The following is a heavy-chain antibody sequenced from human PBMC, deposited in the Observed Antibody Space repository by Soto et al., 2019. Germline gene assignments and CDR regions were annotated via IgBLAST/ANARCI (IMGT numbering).Heavy chain of an antibody. D-gene: IGHD2-2*01. J-gene: IGHJ6*02. CDR3: ARQNCSSTSCYRYHYYGMDV. CDR1: GYSFTSYW. CDR2: IYPGDSDT. V-gene: IGHV5-51*01. Sequence: GESLKISCKGSGYSFTSYWIGWVRQMPGKGLEWMGIIYPGDSDTRYSPSFQGQVTISADKSISTAYLRWSSLKASDTAMYYCARQNCSSTSCYRYHYYGMDVWGQGTTVTVSS.